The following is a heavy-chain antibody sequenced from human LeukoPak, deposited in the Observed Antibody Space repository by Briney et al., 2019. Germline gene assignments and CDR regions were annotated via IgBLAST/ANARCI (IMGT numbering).Heavy chain of an antibody. V-gene: IGHV3-66*02. D-gene: IGHD2-2*01. CDR1: GFTVSSNY. CDR2: IYSGGST. Sequence: GGSLRLSCAASGFTVSSNYMSWVRQAPGKGLEWVSVIYSGGSTYYADSVKGRFTISRDNSKNRLYLQMNSLRAEDTAVYYCARGRRGIVAVPAAILDYWGQGTLVTVSS. CDR3: ARGRRGIVAVPAAILDY. J-gene: IGHJ4*02.